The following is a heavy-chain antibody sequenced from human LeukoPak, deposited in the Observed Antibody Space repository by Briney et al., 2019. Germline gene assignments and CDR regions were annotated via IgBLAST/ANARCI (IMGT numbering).Heavy chain of an antibody. V-gene: IGHV3-33*06. CDR2: IWYDGSNK. J-gene: IGHJ1*01. D-gene: IGHD2-2*02. CDR1: GFTFSSYG. Sequence: PGGSLRLSCAASGFTFSSYGMHWVRQAPGKGREWVAVIWYDGSNKYYADSVKGRFTISRDNSKNTLYLQMNSLRAEDTAVYYCAKGTVPAAIEGYFQHWGQGTLVTVSS. CDR3: AKGTVPAAIEGYFQH.